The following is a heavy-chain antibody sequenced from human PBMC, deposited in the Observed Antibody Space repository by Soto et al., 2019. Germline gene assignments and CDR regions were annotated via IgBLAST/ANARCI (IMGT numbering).Heavy chain of an antibody. CDR3: ARGHPKFGY. CDR2: INHSGST. CDR1: GGSFSGYY. V-gene: IGHV4-34*01. J-gene: IGHJ4*02. Sequence: PSETLSLTCAVYGGSFSGYYWSWIRQPPGKGLEWIGEINHSGSTNYNPSLKSRVTISVDTSKNQFSLKLSSVTAADTAVYYWARGHPKFGYWGQGTLVTVSS.